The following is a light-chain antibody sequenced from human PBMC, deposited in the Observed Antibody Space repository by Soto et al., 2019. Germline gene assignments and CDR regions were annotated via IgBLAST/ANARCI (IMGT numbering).Light chain of an antibody. CDR2: WAS. CDR3: QQYYSTPLT. V-gene: IGKV4-1*01. Sequence: DLILTPSPHSLAVALGGRATINCKSSQSVLYSSSNKNYLAWYQQKPGQPPKLLIYWASTRESGVPDRFSGSGSGTDFTLTISSLQAEDVAVYYCQQYYSTPLTFGGGTKVDIK. CDR1: QSVLYSSSNKNY. J-gene: IGKJ4*01.